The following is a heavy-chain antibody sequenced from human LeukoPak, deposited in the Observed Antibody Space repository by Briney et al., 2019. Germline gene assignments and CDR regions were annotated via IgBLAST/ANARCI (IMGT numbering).Heavy chain of an antibody. CDR1: GGSFSGYY. J-gene: IGHJ4*02. CDR2: INHSGST. CDR3: ARGYPVPFDY. Sequence: SETLSLICAVYGGSFSGYYWSWIRQPPGKGLEWIGEINHSGSTNYNPSLKSRVNISVDTSKNQFSLKLSSVTAADTAVYYCARGYPVPFDYWGQGTLVTVSS. V-gene: IGHV4-34*01. D-gene: IGHD3-16*02.